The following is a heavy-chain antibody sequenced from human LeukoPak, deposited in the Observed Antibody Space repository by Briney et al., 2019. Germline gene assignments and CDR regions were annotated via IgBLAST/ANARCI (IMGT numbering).Heavy chain of an antibody. CDR1: QYTITGHY. Sequence: SNKPTNNPTQYTITGHYVHWVRQAPGQALEWNARINPNTGGTSYAQKFQGRLTVTRDTSITTAYLELKSLRSDDTAVYYCARGHCTGGSCSVIDFWGQGTLVTVSS. V-gene: IGHV1-2*02. J-gene: IGHJ4*02. D-gene: IGHD2-15*01. CDR2: INPNTGGT. CDR3: ARGHCTGGSCSVIDF.